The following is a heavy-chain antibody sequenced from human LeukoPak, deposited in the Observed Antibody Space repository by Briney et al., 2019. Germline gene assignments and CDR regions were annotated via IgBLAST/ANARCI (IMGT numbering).Heavy chain of an antibody. Sequence: PGGSLRLSCAASGFTVSSIHMVWVRQAPGKGLEWVSVTYTGGNSYYADSVKGRFITSRDISKSTLYLQMNSLRAEDSALYYCARGGRGSAAVVAPRSFDIWGQGTMVTVSS. CDR2: TYTGGNS. D-gene: IGHD3-22*01. CDR1: GFTVSSIH. V-gene: IGHV3-53*01. CDR3: ARGGRGSAAVVAPRSFDI. J-gene: IGHJ3*02.